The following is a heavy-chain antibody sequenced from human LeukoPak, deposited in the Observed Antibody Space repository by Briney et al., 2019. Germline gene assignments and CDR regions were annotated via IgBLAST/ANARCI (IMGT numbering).Heavy chain of an antibody. V-gene: IGHV5-51*01. CDR2: IYPGDSDT. J-gene: IGHJ1*01. D-gene: IGHD2-15*01. Sequence: KVGESLKISCKGSGYSFTSYWIGWGRQMPGKGLEWMGIIYPGDSDTRYSPSFQGQVTISADKSISTAYLQWSSLKASDTAMYYCARLPYCSGGSCYFFGYFQHWGQGTLVTVSS. CDR3: ARLPYCSGGSCYFFGYFQH. CDR1: GYSFTSYW.